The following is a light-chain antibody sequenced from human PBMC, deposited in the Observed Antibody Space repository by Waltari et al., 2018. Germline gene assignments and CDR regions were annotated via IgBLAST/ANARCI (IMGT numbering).Light chain of an antibody. CDR1: ESLLYDYNNQHF. J-gene: IGKJ2*02. CDR2: WAS. V-gene: IGKV4-1*01. Sequence: DIVMTQSPDSLSVALGEWATVTRHVTESLLYDYNNQHFLAWYQQKPGQPPKLLIYWASIRESGVPDRFSGSGSGTDFTLTINSLQAEDVAVYYCQQYLRAPRTFGQGTELEI. CDR3: QQYLRAPRT.